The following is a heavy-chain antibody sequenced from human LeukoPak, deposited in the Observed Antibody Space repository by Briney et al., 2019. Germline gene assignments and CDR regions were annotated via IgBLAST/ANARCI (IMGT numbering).Heavy chain of an antibody. CDR1: GFTVSSNY. CDR3: ARGYSSPDY. D-gene: IGHD6-13*01. J-gene: IGHJ4*02. CDR2: IYTDGST. Sequence: GGSLRLSCAASGFTVSSNYMSWVRQAPGKGLEWVSVIYTDGSTFYSDSVRGRFTVSRDNYKNTLYLQMNSLRAEDTAVYYCARGYSSPDYWGQGTLVTVSS. V-gene: IGHV3-66*01.